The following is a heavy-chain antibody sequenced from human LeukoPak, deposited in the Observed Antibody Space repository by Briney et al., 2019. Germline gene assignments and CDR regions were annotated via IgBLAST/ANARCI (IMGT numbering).Heavy chain of an antibody. CDR2: IYYSGST. Sequence: SQTLSLTCTVSGGSISSGGYYWSWIRQHPGKSLEWIGYIYYSGSTYYNPSLKSRVTISVDTSKNQFSLKLSSVTAADTAVYYCARYIVVVPAATNLNWFDPWGQGTLVTVSS. V-gene: IGHV4-31*03. CDR1: GGSISSGGYY. D-gene: IGHD2-2*01. CDR3: ARYIVVVPAATNLNWFDP. J-gene: IGHJ5*02.